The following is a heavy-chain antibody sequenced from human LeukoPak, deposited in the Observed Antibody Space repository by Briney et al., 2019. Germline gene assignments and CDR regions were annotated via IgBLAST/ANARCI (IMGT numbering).Heavy chain of an antibody. V-gene: IGHV3-33*01. CDR1: GFTFSSYG. D-gene: IGHD3-16*01. CDR2: ILNDGSQE. Sequence: GGSLRLSCAASGFTFSSYGMHWVRKAPGKGLEWWAVILNDGSQEKYADSVKGRFTISRDNSKNTLFLQMNSLRAEDTAVYYCARDDALGDNALDIWGQGTMVTVSS. CDR3: ARDDALGDNALDI. J-gene: IGHJ3*02.